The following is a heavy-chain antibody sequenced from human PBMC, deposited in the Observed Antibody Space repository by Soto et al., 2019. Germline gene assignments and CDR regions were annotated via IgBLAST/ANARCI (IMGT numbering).Heavy chain of an antibody. V-gene: IGHV3-23*01. Sequence: EVQLLESGGGLVQPGGSLRLSCAASGFTFSSYAMSWVRQAPGKGLEWVSAISGSGGSTYYADSVKGRFTISRDNSKNTLYLQMNSLRAEDTAVYYCAKRIGITMVRGVHIWVPYGMDVWGQGTTVTVSS. CDR1: GFTFSSYA. CDR2: ISGSGGST. CDR3: AKRIGITMVRGVHIWVPYGMDV. D-gene: IGHD3-10*01. J-gene: IGHJ6*02.